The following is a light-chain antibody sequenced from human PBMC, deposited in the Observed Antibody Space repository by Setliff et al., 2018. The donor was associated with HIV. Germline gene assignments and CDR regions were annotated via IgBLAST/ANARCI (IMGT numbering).Light chain of an antibody. Sequence: QSVLAQPASVSGSPGQSITVSCTDIDPYNSVSWYQQLPGKAPKLILYEVSVRPSGISHRFAGSKNDNTASLTISGLEAEDEGSYYCSSYTSSGAPSYVFGTGTKGTVL. J-gene: IGLJ1*01. CDR2: EVS. CDR3: SSYTSSGAPSYV. V-gene: IGLV2-14*01. CDR1: IDPYNS.